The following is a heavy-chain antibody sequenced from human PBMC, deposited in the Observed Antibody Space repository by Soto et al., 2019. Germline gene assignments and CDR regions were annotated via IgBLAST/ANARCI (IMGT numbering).Heavy chain of an antibody. CDR1: GITATNGH. J-gene: IGHJ4*02. D-gene: IGHD4-17*01. Sequence: GGSLRLSCAASGITATNGHMNWVRQAPGKGLEWVSVIYSDDNAYYADSVRGRFTISRDTSKNTVYLQMNSLRAEDTAVYYCARDWNGDKYFDYWDQGTLVTVSS. CDR2: IYSDDNA. CDR3: ARDWNGDKYFDY. V-gene: IGHV3-53*01.